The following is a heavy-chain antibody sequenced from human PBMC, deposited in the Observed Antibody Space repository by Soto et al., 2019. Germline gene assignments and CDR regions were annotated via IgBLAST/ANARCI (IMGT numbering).Heavy chain of an antibody. V-gene: IGHV4-61*01. CDR2: IYYSGST. CDR1: GGSVSSGSYY. D-gene: IGHD2-8*01. Sequence: QVQLQESGPGLVKPSETLSLTCTVSGGSVSSGSYYWSWIRQPPGKGLEWIGYIYYSGSTNYNPSLKSRVTISVDTSKNQFSLKLSSVTAADTAVYYCARDRIGYCTNGVCPWGQGTLVTVSS. J-gene: IGHJ5*02. CDR3: ARDRIGYCTNGVCP.